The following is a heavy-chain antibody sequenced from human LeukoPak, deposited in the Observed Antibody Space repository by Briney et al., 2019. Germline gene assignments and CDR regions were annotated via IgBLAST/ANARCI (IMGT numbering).Heavy chain of an antibody. CDR1: GGSISSSFYY. CDR3: ARLPIAAAGRDLAMPTLYYFDY. CDR2: TYYSGTT. J-gene: IGHJ4*02. D-gene: IGHD6-13*01. Sequence: PSETLSLTCTVSGGSISSSFYYWGWLRQPPGTGLEWIGSTYYSGTTYYKPSLKSRVSVSVDTSKNQFSLKLSSVTAADTAVYYCARLPIAAAGRDLAMPTLYYFDYWGQGTLVTVSS. V-gene: IGHV4-39*01.